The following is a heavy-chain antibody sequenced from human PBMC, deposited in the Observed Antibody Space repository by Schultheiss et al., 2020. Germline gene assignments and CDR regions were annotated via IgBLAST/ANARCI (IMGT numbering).Heavy chain of an antibody. Sequence: SVKVSCKASGGTFSNYAFTWVRQAPGQGLEWMGGIIPIFGTANYAQRFQGSVTITADKSTSTAYMELSSLRAEDTAVYYCARDSRGGIYPDYYYYGMDVWGQGTTVTVSS. CDR3: ARDSRGGIYPDYYYYGMDV. CDR2: IIPIFGTA. V-gene: IGHV1-69*06. CDR1: GGTFSNYA. J-gene: IGHJ6*02. D-gene: IGHD3-16*02.